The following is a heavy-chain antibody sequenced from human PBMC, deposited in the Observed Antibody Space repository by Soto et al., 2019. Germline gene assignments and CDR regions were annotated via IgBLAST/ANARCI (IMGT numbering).Heavy chain of an antibody. D-gene: IGHD6-13*01. J-gene: IGHJ2*01. CDR3: ARARMRKQLPSDWYFDL. CDR2: INAGNGNT. V-gene: IGHV1-3*01. Sequence: QVQLVQSGAEVKKPGASVKVSCKASGYTFTSYAMHWVRQAPGPRLEWMGWINAGNGNTKYSQKFQGRVTITRDTSASTAYMELSSLRSEDTAVYYCARARMRKQLPSDWYFDLWGRGTLVTVSS. CDR1: GYTFTSYA.